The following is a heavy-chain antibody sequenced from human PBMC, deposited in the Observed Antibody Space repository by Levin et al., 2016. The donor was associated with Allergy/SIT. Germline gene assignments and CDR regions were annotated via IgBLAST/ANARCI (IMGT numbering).Heavy chain of an antibody. J-gene: IGHJ6*02. Sequence: SVKVSCKASGGTFSSYAISWVRQAPGQGLEWMGGIIPIFGTANYAQKFQGRVTITADESTSTAYMELSSLRSEDTAVYYCARERYCSSTSCYISRPNYYYYYGMDVWGQGTTVTVSS. V-gene: IGHV1-69*13. CDR3: ARERYCSSTSCYISRPNYYYYYGMDV. CDR1: GGTFSSYA. D-gene: IGHD2-2*02. CDR2: IIPIFGTA.